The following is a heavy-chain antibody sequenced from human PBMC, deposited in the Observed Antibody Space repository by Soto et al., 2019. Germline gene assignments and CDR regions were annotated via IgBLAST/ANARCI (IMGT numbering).Heavy chain of an antibody. Sequence: PSETLSLTCTVSGGSIRDYYWSWIRQPPGKGLEWIGSIYYSGSTYYNPSLKSRVTISVDTSKNQFSLKLSSVTAADTAVYYCARGFPTVVTVDYWGQGTLVTVSS. CDR2: IYYSGST. CDR3: ARGFPTVVTVDY. CDR1: GGSIRDYY. J-gene: IGHJ4*02. D-gene: IGHD4-17*01. V-gene: IGHV4-39*01.